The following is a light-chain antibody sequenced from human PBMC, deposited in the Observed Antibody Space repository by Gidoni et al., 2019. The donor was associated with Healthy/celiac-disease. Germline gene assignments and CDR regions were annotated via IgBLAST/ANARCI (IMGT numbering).Light chain of an antibody. CDR3: MQALQTPRA. V-gene: IGKV2-28*01. Sequence: DIVMTQSPLSLPVTPGEPASISCRSSQSLLHSNGYNYLDWYLQKPGQSSELLIFLGSYRASGVPDRFSGCVSDTDFTLKLSRVDAEYFKIFYCMQALQTPRAFGQGTKVEIK. J-gene: IGKJ1*01. CDR2: LGS. CDR1: QSLLHSNGYNY.